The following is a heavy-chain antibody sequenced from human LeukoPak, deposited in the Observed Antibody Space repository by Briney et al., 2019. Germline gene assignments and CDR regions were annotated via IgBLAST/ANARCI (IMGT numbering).Heavy chain of an antibody. CDR3: ARDIMRFGERAFDI. Sequence: SETLSLTCTVSGGXISSGDYYWSWIRQPPGMGLEWIGYIYYSGSTYYNPSLKSRVTISVDTSKNQFSLKLSSVTAADTAVYYCARDIMRFGERAFDIWGQGTMVTVSS. CDR2: IYYSGST. CDR1: GGXISSGDYY. D-gene: IGHD3-10*01. V-gene: IGHV4-30-4*01. J-gene: IGHJ3*02.